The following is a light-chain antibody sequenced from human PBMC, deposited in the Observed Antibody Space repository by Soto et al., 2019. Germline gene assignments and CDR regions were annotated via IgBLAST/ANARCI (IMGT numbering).Light chain of an antibody. CDR2: TNN. CDR1: SSNIGSNY. CDR3: AAWDDSLSGPV. V-gene: IGLV1-47*02. J-gene: IGLJ3*02. Sequence: QSLLTQPPSASGTPGQRVTISCSGSSSNIGSNYVYWYQQFPGTAPKVLLYTNNQRPSGVPDRFSGSKSGTSASLAISGLRSEDEADYYCAAWDDSLSGPVFGGGTQLTVL.